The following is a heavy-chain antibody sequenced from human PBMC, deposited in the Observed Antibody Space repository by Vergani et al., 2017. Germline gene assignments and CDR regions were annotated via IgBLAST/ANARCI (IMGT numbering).Heavy chain of an antibody. CDR2: LTGGGGST. Sequence: EVQLLESGGSLKQPGGSVRLSCAASGFTFSTYAMHWVRQAPGKGLEWVSALTGGGGSTYYADSFKGRFIISRDKSRDTLYLQMNSLRPEDTATYYCAIVTDDYDSSGYYLDYWGQGTLVTVSS. CDR3: AIVTDDYDSSGYYLDY. V-gene: IGHV3-23*01. CDR1: GFTFSTYA. J-gene: IGHJ4*02. D-gene: IGHD3-22*01.